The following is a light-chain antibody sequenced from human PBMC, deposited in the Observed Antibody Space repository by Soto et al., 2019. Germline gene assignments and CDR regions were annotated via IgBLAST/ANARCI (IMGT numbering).Light chain of an antibody. J-gene: IGKJ5*01. V-gene: IGKV3-20*01. Sequence: EIVLTQSPGTLSLSPGERATLSCRASQSVSSSSLAWYQQKPGQAPRLLIHDASNRATGIPAGFSGSGCGTDSRLTISRTETEEGAVDFCEQYGGPPGTFGQGTQVEIK. CDR1: QSVSSSS. CDR3: EQYGGPPGT. CDR2: DAS.